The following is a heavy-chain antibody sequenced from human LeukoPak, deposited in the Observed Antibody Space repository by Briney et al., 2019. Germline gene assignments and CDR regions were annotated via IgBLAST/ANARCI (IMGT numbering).Heavy chain of an antibody. V-gene: IGHV3-53*01. Sequence: GGSLRLSCAASGFTVSSNYISWVRQAPGKGLEWVSVIYSGGGTNYADSVKGRFTISRDNSKNTLYLQMNSLRAEDTAVYYCARVAYSGSYWSDYWGQGTLVTVSS. J-gene: IGHJ4*02. CDR2: IYSGGGT. D-gene: IGHD1-26*01. CDR3: ARVAYSGSYWSDY. CDR1: GFTVSSNY.